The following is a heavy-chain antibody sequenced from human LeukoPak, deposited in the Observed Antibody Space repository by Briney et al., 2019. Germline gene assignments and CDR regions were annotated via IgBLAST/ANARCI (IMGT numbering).Heavy chain of an antibody. Sequence: GGSLRLSCAASGFTFDDYAMHWVRQAQGKGLEWVSLISGDGDNTYYADSVKGRFTISRDNSKNSLYLQMNSLRAEDTAVYYCAKESASRPGIAVTTTIPPTNWGQGTLVTVSS. D-gene: IGHD6-19*01. CDR2: ISGDGDNT. V-gene: IGHV3-43*02. J-gene: IGHJ4*02. CDR1: GFTFDDYA. CDR3: AKESASRPGIAVTTTIPPTN.